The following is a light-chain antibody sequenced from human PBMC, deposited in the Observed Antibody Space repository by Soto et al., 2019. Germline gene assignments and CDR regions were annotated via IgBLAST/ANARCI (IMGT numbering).Light chain of an antibody. Sequence: IVLTQSPGTLSLSPGERVTLSCRASQSVTTRLAWYQHKPGQAPRLRMSGASSRASGVPVRFSGSGSGTDFTLTISRLEPEDFALYYCQHYGGSPITFGLGTRMEIK. CDR2: GAS. CDR3: QHYGGSPIT. V-gene: IGKV3-20*01. CDR1: QSVTTR. J-gene: IGKJ5*01.